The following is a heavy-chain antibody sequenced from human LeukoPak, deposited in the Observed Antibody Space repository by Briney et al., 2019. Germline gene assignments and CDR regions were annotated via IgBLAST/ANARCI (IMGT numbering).Heavy chain of an antibody. D-gene: IGHD1-26*01. CDR2: ISWNSGSI. Sequence: GGSLRLSCAASGFTFDDYAMHWVRQAPGKGLEWVSGISWNSGSIGYADSVKGRFTISRDNAKNSLYLQMNSLRAEDTAVYYCARAGALANYGMDVWGKGTTVTVSS. CDR1: GFTFDDYA. V-gene: IGHV3-9*01. CDR3: ARAGALANYGMDV. J-gene: IGHJ6*04.